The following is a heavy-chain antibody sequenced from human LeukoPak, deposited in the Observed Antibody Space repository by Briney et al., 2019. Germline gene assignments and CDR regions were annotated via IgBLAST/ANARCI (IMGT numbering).Heavy chain of an antibody. Sequence: SETLSLTCTVSGGSITNYYWNWIRQPAGKGLEWIGHIYISGSTNYNPSLKSRVTMSVDTSKNQFSLKVNSVTAADTAVYYCARHLAAAGLAFDAFQVWGQGTMVTVSS. J-gene: IGHJ3*01. D-gene: IGHD6-13*01. CDR2: IYISGST. CDR3: ARHLAAAGLAFDAFQV. V-gene: IGHV4-4*07. CDR1: GGSITNYY.